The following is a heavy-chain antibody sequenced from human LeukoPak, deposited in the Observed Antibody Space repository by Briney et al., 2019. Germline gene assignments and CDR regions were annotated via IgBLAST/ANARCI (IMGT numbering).Heavy chain of an antibody. J-gene: IGHJ6*03. D-gene: IGHD2-2*03. Sequence: SETLSLTCTVSGGSISSYYWSWIRQPPGKGLEGIGYIYYGGSTNYHPSLKRRVTISVDTSKNQFSLKLSSVTAADTAVYYCARGPHHGYCSSTSCYLSYYYMDVWGKGTTVTVSS. V-gene: IGHV4-59*01. CDR1: GGSISSYY. CDR2: IYYGGST. CDR3: ARGPHHGYCSSTSCYLSYYYMDV.